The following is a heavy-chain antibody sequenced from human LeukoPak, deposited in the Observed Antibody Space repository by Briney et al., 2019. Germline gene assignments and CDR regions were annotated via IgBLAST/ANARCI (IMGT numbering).Heavy chain of an antibody. CDR3: ARAGDFWSGYPDV. V-gene: IGHV1-69*13. CDR2: IIPIFGTA. J-gene: IGHJ6*02. CDR1: GGTFSSYA. Sequence: EASVKVSCKASGGTFSSYAISWVRQAPGQGLEWMGGIIPIFGTANYAQKFQGRVTITADESTSTAYTELSSLRSEDTAVYYCARAGDFWSGYPDVWGQGTTVTVSS. D-gene: IGHD3-3*01.